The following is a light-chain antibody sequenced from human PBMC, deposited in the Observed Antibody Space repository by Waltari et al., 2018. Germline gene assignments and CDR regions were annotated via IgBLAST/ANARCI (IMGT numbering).Light chain of an antibody. J-gene: IGLJ1*01. Sequence: QSALTQPASVSGSPGQSITTSCSGPDSDVGSSDFVSWYQQHPGKAPHLIIYEVSNRPSGISNRFSASKSGNTASLTISGLQAEDEADYYCSSYTTSSAPGVFGTGTRVTVL. CDR3: SSYTTSSAPGV. CDR1: DSDVGSSDF. CDR2: EVS. V-gene: IGLV2-14*01.